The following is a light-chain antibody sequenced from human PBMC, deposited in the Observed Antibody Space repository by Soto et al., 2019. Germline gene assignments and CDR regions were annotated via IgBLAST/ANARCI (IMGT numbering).Light chain of an antibody. J-gene: IGLJ1*01. Sequence: QSALTQPASVSGSPGQSITISCTGTSSDVGGYNYVSWYQQHPGKAPKLMIYDVSNRPSGVSNRFSGSKSGNTASLTISGLQAEDEADYYCNSYTRSSTDVFGTGTKLTV. V-gene: IGLV2-14*01. CDR1: SSDVGGYNY. CDR2: DVS. CDR3: NSYTRSSTDV.